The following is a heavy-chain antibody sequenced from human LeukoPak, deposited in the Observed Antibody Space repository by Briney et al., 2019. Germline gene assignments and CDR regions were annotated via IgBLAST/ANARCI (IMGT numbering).Heavy chain of an antibody. Sequence: ASVKVSCKASGYTFTSYYLHWVRQAPGQGLEWMGIINPSGGSPNYAQKFQGRVTMTRDTSTSTVYMELRSLRSADTALYYCAREFVGGRSGELGYWGQGTLVTASS. J-gene: IGHJ4*02. V-gene: IGHV1-46*01. CDR1: GYTFTSYY. D-gene: IGHD3-10*01. CDR2: INPSGGSP. CDR3: AREFVGGRSGELGY.